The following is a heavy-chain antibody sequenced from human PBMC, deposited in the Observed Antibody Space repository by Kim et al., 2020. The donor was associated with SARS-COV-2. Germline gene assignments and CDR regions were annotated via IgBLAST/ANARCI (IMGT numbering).Heavy chain of an antibody. D-gene: IGHD5-12*01. J-gene: IGHJ4*02. CDR1: GGTFSSYA. Sequence: SVKVSCKASGGTFSSYAISWVRQAPGQGLEWMGGIIPIFGTANYAQKFQGRVTITADESTSTAYMELSSLRSEDTAVYYCASLGGIVATATTDYWGQGTLVTVSS. CDR3: ASLGGIVATATTDY. V-gene: IGHV1-69*13. CDR2: IIPIFGTA.